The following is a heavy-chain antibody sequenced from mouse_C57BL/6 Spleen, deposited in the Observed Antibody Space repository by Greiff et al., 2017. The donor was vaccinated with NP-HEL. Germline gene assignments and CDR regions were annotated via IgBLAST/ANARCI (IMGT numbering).Heavy chain of an antibody. V-gene: IGHV1-55*01. Sequence: VQLQQPGAELVKPGASVKMSCKASGYTFTSYWLTWVKQRPGQGLEWIGDIYPGSGSTNYNEKFKSKATLTVDTSSSTAYMQLSSLTSEDSAVYYCARLTTVVATEGDYWGQGTTLTVSS. CDR1: GYTFTSYW. D-gene: IGHD1-1*01. CDR3: ARLTTVVATEGDY. CDR2: IYPGSGST. J-gene: IGHJ2*01.